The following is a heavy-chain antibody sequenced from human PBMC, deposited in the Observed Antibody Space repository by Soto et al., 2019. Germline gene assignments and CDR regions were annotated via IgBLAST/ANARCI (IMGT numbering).Heavy chain of an antibody. Sequence: GGSLRLSCAASGFMFSGYYMSGTRQATRKGLERISYITSSGSIFYAASLTGRFTSSRDNSKNTLYLQMDSLRAEDTAVYYCAKDPHSTAYYHTPHFDSWGPGTLVTVSS. CDR2: ITSSGSI. CDR1: GFMFSGYY. D-gene: IGHD3-22*01. J-gene: IGHJ4*02. V-gene: IGHV3-11*01. CDR3: AKDPHSTAYYHTPHFDS.